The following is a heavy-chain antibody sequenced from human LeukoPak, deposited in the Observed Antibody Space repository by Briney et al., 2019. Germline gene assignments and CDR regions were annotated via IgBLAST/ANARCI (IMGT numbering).Heavy chain of an antibody. J-gene: IGHJ3*02. CDR3: AREGGWSAFDI. Sequence: GRCLRLSFAAAGFTFSSYSMNWVRQAPGKGLEWVSSISRSSSYIYYADSVKGRFTISRDNAKNSLYLQMNSLRAEDTAVYYCAREGGWSAFDIWGQGTMVTVSS. CDR1: GFTFSSYS. CDR2: ISRSSSYI. V-gene: IGHV3-21*01. D-gene: IGHD3-16*01.